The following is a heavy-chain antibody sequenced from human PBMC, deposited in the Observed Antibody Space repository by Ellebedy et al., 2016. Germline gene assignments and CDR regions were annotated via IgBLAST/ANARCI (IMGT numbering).Heavy chain of an antibody. D-gene: IGHD2-15*01. J-gene: IGHJ6*02. Sequence: GESLKIFCAASGFTFSSYAMHWVRQAPGKGLEWVAVISYDGSNKYYADSVKGRFTISRDNSKNTLYLQMNSLRAEDTAVYYCARASLGYCSGGSCYRNYYYGMDVWGQGTTVTVSS. CDR3: ARASLGYCSGGSCYRNYYYGMDV. CDR2: ISYDGSNK. V-gene: IGHV3-30-3*01. CDR1: GFTFSSYA.